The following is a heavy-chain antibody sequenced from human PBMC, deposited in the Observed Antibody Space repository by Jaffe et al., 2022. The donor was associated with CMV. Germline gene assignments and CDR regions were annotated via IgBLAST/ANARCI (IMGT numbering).Heavy chain of an antibody. J-gene: IGHJ4*02. Sequence: QVQLVGSGGGVVQPGRSLRLSCAASGFTFGNFGMHWVRQAPGKGLEWVAVIWYDGSNEDYADSVKGRFTISRDNSKNTLFLQMNSLRGEDTAVYYCARSSAVGASHGGYYWGQGTLVTVSS. CDR2: IWYDGSNE. CDR3: ARSSAVGASHGGYY. CDR1: GFTFGNFG. V-gene: IGHV3-33*08. D-gene: IGHD1-26*01.